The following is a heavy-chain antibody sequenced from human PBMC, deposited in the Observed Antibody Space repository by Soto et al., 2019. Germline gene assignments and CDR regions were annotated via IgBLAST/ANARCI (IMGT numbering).Heavy chain of an antibody. Sequence: QVQLVQSGAEVKKPGSSVKVSCKASGGTFSSYTISWVRQAPGQGLAWMGRIIPILGIANYAQKFQGRVTITAYKSTSTAYMEMSSLRSEDTAVYYCASEGRSGWLDYWGQGTLVTVSS. CDR2: IIPILGIA. V-gene: IGHV1-69*02. CDR1: GGTFSSYT. D-gene: IGHD6-19*01. J-gene: IGHJ4*02. CDR3: ASEGRSGWLDY.